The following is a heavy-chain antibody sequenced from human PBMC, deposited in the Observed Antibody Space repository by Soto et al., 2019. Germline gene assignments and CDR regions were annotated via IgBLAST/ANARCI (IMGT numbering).Heavy chain of an antibody. D-gene: IGHD6-6*01. J-gene: IGHJ6*03. CDR3: ASGGARQLVSYSYYTDR. CDR1: GYTFTSYD. CDR2: MNPNSGNT. Sequence: ASLKVSCKASGYTFTSYDINWVRQATGQGLEGMGWMNPNSGNTGYAQKFQGRVTMTRNTSISTAYMELSSLRSEDTAVYYCASGGARQLVSYSYYTDRWGKGTTVTVSS. V-gene: IGHV1-8*01.